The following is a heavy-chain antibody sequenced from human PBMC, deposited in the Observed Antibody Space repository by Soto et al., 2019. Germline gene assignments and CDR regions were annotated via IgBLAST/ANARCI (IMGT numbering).Heavy chain of an antibody. Sequence: QVQLQESGPGLVKPSGPLSLTCTVSGGSMSSSNWWNWVRQSPGKGLEWIGEAHHSGRTNYNPSLKSRVTISVDKSKNHFSLKLSSVTAADTAVYYCARSEATGLDYWGQGTLVTVSS. J-gene: IGHJ4*02. CDR3: ARSEATGLDY. CDR1: GGSMSSSNW. D-gene: IGHD1-26*01. CDR2: AHHSGRT. V-gene: IGHV4-4*02.